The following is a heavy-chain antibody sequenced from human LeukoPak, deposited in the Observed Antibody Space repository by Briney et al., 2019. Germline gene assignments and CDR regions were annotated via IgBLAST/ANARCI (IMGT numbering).Heavy chain of an antibody. D-gene: IGHD5-18*01. Sequence: ASVKVSCKASGYTFTSYGISWVRQAPGQGLEWMGWISAYNGNTNYAQKLQGRVTMTTDPSTSTAYVELRSLRSDDTAVYYCARAGSYGHTYYFDYWGQGTLVTVSS. V-gene: IGHV1-18*01. CDR3: ARAGSYGHTYYFDY. J-gene: IGHJ4*02. CDR1: GYTFTSYG. CDR2: ISAYNGNT.